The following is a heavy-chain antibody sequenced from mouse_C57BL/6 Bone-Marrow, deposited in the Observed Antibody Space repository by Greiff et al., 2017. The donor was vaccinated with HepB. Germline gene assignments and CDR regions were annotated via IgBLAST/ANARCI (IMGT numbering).Heavy chain of an antibody. Sequence: EVKVEESGEGLVKPGGSLKLSCAASGFTFSSYAMSWVRQTPEKRLEWVAYISSGGDYIYYADTVKGRFTISRDNARNTLYLQMSSLKSEDTAMYYCTRAVIYYYGSSLFDYWGQGTTLTVSS. J-gene: IGHJ2*01. V-gene: IGHV5-9-1*02. CDR2: ISSGGDYI. D-gene: IGHD1-1*01. CDR1: GFTFSSYA. CDR3: TRAVIYYYGSSLFDY.